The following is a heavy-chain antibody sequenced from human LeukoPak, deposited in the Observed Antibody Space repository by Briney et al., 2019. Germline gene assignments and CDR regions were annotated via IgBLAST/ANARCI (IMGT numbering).Heavy chain of an antibody. J-gene: IGHJ4*02. CDR3: ASGYRTYGSGSYLDY. CDR1: GYTFTSYY. Sequence: ASVKVSCKASGYTFTSYYMQWVRQAPGQGLEWMGIINPSGGSTSYAQKFQGRVTMTRDTSTSTVYMELSSLRSEDTAVYYCASGYRTYGSGSYLDYWGQGTLVTVSS. D-gene: IGHD3-10*01. CDR2: INPSGGST. V-gene: IGHV1-46*01.